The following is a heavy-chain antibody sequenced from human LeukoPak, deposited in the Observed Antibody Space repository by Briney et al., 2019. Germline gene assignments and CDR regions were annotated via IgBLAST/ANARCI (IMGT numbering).Heavy chain of an antibody. V-gene: IGHV4-61*02. Sequence: KPSETLSLTCTASGGSISSGSYYWSWIRQPAGKGLEWIGRIYTSGSTNYNPSLKSRVTISVDTSKNQFSLKLSSVTAADTAVYYCARDYTMGSAPFDYWGQGTLVTVSS. CDR3: ARDYTMGSAPFDY. CDR1: GGSISSGSYY. D-gene: IGHD3-10*01. J-gene: IGHJ4*02. CDR2: IYTSGST.